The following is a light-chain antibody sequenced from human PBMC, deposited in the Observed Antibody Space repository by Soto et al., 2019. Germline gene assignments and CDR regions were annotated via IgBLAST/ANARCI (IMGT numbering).Light chain of an antibody. J-gene: IGKJ2*01. CDR1: QSVSSN. CDR2: GAS. Sequence: EIVMTQSPATLSVSPGERATLSCRASQSVSSNLAWYQQKPGQAPRLLIYGASTRATGIPARFSGSGSGTEFTLTISGLQSEDFAVYYCQQYNNWPLTFGQGIKLEIK. V-gene: IGKV3-15*01. CDR3: QQYNNWPLT.